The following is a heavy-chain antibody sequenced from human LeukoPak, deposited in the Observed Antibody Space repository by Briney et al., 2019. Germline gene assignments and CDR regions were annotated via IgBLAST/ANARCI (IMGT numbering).Heavy chain of an antibody. D-gene: IGHD3-10*01. CDR3: EKRFDGSWRSHITI. V-gene: IGHV3-30*18. CDR2: ISFDGSNK. CDR1: VFTFSTSA. J-gene: IGHJ4*02. Sequence: GGSLRLSCAASVFTFSTSAMNWVRQAPGKGLEWVALISFDGSNKYYADSVKGRFTISRDNSKNTLYLQMNSLMAEDTAVYSCEKRFDGSWRSHITIWVQGTLVTVPS.